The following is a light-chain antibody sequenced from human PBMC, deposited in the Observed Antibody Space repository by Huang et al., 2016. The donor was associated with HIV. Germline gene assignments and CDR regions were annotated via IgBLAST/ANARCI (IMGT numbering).Light chain of an antibody. CDR3: QQRSTPIT. J-gene: IGKJ5*01. V-gene: IGKV3-11*01. Sequence: EIVLTQSPATLSLSPGERATLSCRASESVSRFLHWYQQKPGQAPRLLIEDASNRATGIPARFSGSGSGTDFTLTISSLEPEDFAVYYCQQRSTPITFGQGTRLEIK. CDR2: DAS. CDR1: ESVSRF.